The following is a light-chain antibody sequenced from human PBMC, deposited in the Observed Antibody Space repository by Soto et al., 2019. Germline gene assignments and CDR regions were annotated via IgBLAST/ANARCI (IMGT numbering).Light chain of an antibody. J-gene: IGKJ3*01. CDR1: QSVSSY. CDR2: DVS. V-gene: IGKV3-11*01. CDR3: QQRSTWPHT. Sequence: EAVLTQSPATLSLAPGERATLSCRARQSVSSYLAWYQKKPGQAPRLLFYDVSNRATGIPARFSGSGSGTDFTLSISSLEPEDFAVYYCQQRSTWPHTFGPGTKVDLK.